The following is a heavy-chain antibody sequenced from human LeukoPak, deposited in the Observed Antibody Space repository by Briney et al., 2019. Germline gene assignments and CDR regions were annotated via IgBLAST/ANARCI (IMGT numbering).Heavy chain of an antibody. D-gene: IGHD3-22*01. J-gene: IGHJ4*02. CDR2: IRYDGSNK. Sequence: QPGGSLRLSCAASGFTFSSYGMHRVRQAPGKGLEWVAFIRYDGSNKYYADSVKGRFTISRDNSKNTLYLQMNSLRAEDTAVYYCAKVGDSSGYYQNYFDYWGQRTLVTVSS. CDR3: AKVGDSSGYYQNYFDY. V-gene: IGHV3-30*02. CDR1: GFTFSSYG.